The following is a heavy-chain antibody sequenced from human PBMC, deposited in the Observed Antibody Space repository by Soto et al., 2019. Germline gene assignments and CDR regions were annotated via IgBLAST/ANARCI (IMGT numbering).Heavy chain of an antibody. Sequence: QVQLVQSGAEVKKPGASVKVSCKASGYTFTSYGISWVRQAPGQGLEWMGWISAYNGNKKYAQKLQGRVTMTTDTTSSTDYMERRSMRSDDTAVNYCARDSPPVDYWGQGTLVTVSS. CDR1: GYTFTSYG. V-gene: IGHV1-18*01. CDR3: ARDSPPVDY. CDR2: ISAYNGNK. J-gene: IGHJ4*02.